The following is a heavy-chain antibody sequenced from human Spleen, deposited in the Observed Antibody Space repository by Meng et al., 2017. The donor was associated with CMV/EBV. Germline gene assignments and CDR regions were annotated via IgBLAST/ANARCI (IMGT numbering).Heavy chain of an antibody. V-gene: IGHV3-30*04. CDR2: ISYDGSNK. J-gene: IGHJ4*02. CDR3: ARDSVAAAGTLDY. CDR1: GFTFSSYA. D-gene: IGHD6-13*01. Sequence: CAASGFTFSSYAMHWVRQAPGKGLEWVAVISYDGSNKYYADSVKGRFTISRDNSKNTLYLQMNSLRAEDTAVYYCARDSVAAAGTLDYWGQGTLVTVSS.